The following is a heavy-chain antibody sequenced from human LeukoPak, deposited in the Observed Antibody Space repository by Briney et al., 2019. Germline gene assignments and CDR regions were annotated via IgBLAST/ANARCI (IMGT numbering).Heavy chain of an antibody. J-gene: IGHJ6*02. CDR2: ISSISTYI. V-gene: IGHV3-21*01. D-gene: IGHD2-15*01. CDR3: ATDSKGGYDYDYYGMDV. CDR1: GFTFNRYS. Sequence: GGSLRLPWAASGFTFNRYSMNWVRQAPGKGLEWVSSISSISTYIYYADSVKGRFTISRDNAKSSLYLQINSLKAEDTAVYYCATDSKGGYDYDYYGMDVWGQGTTVTVSS.